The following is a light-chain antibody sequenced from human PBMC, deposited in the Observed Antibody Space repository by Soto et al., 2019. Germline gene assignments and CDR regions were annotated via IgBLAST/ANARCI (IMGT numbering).Light chain of an antibody. CDR1: QDISKY. CDR2: DGS. Sequence: DIQMTQSPSSLSASVGDRVTITCQASQDISKYVNWYQQKPGTAPKLLIYDGSNVQLGVPSRFSVSGSGTDFTFTIYSLRPEDIATYYCQQFHSQPLTFGGGTKVEIK. CDR3: QQFHSQPLT. J-gene: IGKJ4*01. V-gene: IGKV1-33*01.